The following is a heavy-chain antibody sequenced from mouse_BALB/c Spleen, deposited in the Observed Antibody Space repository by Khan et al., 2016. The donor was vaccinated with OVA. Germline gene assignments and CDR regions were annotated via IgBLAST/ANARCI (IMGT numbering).Heavy chain of an antibody. CDR3: ERGGGGNRFAY. CDR1: GYTFTDFT. V-gene: IGHV1S137*01. CDR2: ISTYYGDV. J-gene: IGHJ3*01. Sequence: QVQLQQSGAELVRPGVSVKISCKGSGYTFTDFTMHWVKQSHAKSLEWIGVISTYYGDVTYNQKFKGKSTMTVDKSSSTAYMELARLTSEDSAIYEGERGGGGNRFAYWGQGTLVTVSA.